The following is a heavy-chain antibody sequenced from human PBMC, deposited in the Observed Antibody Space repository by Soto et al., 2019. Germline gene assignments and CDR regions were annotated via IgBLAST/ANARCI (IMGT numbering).Heavy chain of an antibody. J-gene: IGHJ6*02. CDR3: AKNGHPPYSYHGMDV. CDR1: GYSFTTYG. CDR2: ISGYNGDT. D-gene: IGHD2-8*01. V-gene: IGHV1-18*01. Sequence: QGLLVQSGAEVKQPGASVKVSCKASGYSFTTYGISWVRQAPGQGLEWMGWISGYNGDTNNAQKFQDRVTMTIDRSTTTAYLELRSLTSDDTAVYYCAKNGHPPYSYHGMDVWGQGTTVTVSS.